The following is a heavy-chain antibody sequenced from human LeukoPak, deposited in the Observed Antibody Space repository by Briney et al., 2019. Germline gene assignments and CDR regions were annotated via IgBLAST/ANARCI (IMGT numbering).Heavy chain of an antibody. CDR2: ISAYNGNT. Sequence: ASVKVSCKASGYTFTSYGISWVRQAPGQGLEWMGWISAYNGNTNYAQKLQGRVTMTTDTSTSTAYMELRSLRSDDTAVYYCARVGGYCSGGSCYGSGNAGADIWGQGTMVTVSS. CDR1: GYTFTSYG. V-gene: IGHV1-18*01. D-gene: IGHD2-15*01. CDR3: ARVGGYCSGGSCYGSGNAGADI. J-gene: IGHJ3*02.